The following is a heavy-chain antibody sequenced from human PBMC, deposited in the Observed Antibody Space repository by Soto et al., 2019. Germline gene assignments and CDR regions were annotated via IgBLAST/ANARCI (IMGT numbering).Heavy chain of an antibody. Sequence: EVQLLESGGGLVQPGGSLRLSCAASGFTFSSYAMSWVRQAPGKGLEWVSAISGSGGSTYYADSVKGRFTISRDNSKNTLYLQMNSLRAEDTAVYHCAKAVLGYCSSTSCYPDDYWGQGTLVTVSS. CDR1: GFTFSSYA. V-gene: IGHV3-23*01. CDR3: AKAVLGYCSSTSCYPDDY. J-gene: IGHJ4*02. D-gene: IGHD2-2*01. CDR2: ISGSGGST.